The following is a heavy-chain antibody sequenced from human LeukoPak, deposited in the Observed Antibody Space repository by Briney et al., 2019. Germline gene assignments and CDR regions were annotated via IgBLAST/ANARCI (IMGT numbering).Heavy chain of an antibody. CDR3: ARGTPWDVLRYFGYYYGMDV. V-gene: IGHV4-34*01. J-gene: IGHJ6*04. Sequence: SETLSLTCAVYGGSFSGYYWSWIRQPPGKGLEWIGEINHSGSTNYNPSLKSRVTISVDTSKYQFSLKLSSVTAADTAVYYCARGTPWDVLRYFGYYYGMDVWGKGTTVTVSS. CDR1: GGSFSGYY. CDR2: INHSGST. D-gene: IGHD3-9*01.